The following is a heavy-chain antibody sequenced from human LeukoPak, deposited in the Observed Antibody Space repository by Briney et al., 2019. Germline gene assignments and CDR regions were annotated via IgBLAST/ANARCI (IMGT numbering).Heavy chain of an antibody. CDR2: INHSGST. V-gene: IGHV4-34*01. Sequence: KPSETLSLTCAVYGGSFSGYYWSWIRQPPGKGLEWIGEINHSGSTNYNPSLKSRVTISVDTSKSQFSLKLSSVTAADTAVYYCARGHDYPDYWGQGTLVTVSS. CDR1: GGSFSGYY. J-gene: IGHJ4*02. CDR3: ARGHDYPDY.